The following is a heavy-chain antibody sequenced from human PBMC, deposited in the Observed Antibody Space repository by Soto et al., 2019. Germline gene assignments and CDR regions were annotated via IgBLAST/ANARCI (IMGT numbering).Heavy chain of an antibody. CDR3: VRRLTPTVTAMGY. CDR2: ISDDGTNK. D-gene: IGHD4-17*01. V-gene: IGHV3-30-3*01. J-gene: IGHJ4*02. Sequence: QVQLEESGGCVVQPGRSLILSCKGSGFTFSSYAIQWVRQAPGKGLEWVAAISDDGTNKHTADSVKGRFTISRDNSRNTVYQQVNSLRVEETAVYYGVRRLTPTVTAMGYWGQGTQVTVSS. CDR1: GFTFSSYA.